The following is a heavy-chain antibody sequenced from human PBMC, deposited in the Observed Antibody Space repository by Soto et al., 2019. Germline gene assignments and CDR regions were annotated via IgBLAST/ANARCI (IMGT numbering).Heavy chain of an antibody. CDR1: GFTFSGYW. CDR2: IKQDGSEQ. V-gene: IGHV3-7*05. J-gene: IGHJ6*02. CDR3: AREAF. Sequence: EVQLVESGGGLVQPGGSLRLSCAASGFTFSGYWMSWVRQAPGKGLEWVANIKQDGSEQFYVDSVKGRFTISRDNAYNSLYLQINILRVEDTAVYYCAREAFWGQGTTVTVSS.